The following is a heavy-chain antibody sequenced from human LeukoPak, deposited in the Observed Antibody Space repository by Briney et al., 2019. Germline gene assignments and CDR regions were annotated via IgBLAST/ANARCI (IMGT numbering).Heavy chain of an antibody. V-gene: IGHV4-34*01. Sequence: SETLSLTCAVYGGSFSGYYWSWIRQPPGKGLEWIGEINHSGSTNYNPSLKSRVTISVDTSKNQFSLKLSSVTAADTAVYYCARVATTFSYGMDVWGQGTTVTVSS. D-gene: IGHD1-26*01. CDR2: INHSGST. CDR3: ARVATTFSYGMDV. J-gene: IGHJ6*02. CDR1: GGSFSGYY.